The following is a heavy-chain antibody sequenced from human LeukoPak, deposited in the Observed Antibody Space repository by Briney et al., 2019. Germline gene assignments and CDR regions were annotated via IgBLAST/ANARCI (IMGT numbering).Heavy chain of an antibody. V-gene: IGHV5-10-1*01. CDR2: IDPSDSYT. CDR1: RYSFTNYW. CDR3: ARLCPRYDCGMDV. Sequence: GEPLKISCKGSRYSFTNYWIIWVRQMPGKGLEWMGRIDPSDSYTNYSPSFQGHVTISADKSISTAYLQWSGLKASDTAMYYCARLCPRYDCGMDVWGQGTSVTVSS. J-gene: IGHJ6*02.